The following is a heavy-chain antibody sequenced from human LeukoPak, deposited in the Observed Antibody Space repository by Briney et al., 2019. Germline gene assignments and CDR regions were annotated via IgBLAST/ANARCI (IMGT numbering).Heavy chain of an antibody. J-gene: IGHJ5*02. V-gene: IGHV3-21*01. CDR3: PRDGGLAGWFDP. CDR2: ISSSSSYI. Sequence: KPWGSLRLSCAASGFTFSSYSMNWVRQAPGKGLEWVSSISSSSSYIYYADSVKGRFTISRDNAKNSLYLQMNSLRAEDTAVYYCPRDGGLAGWFDPGGRGTLVTVSS. D-gene: IGHD2-15*01. CDR1: GFTFSSYS.